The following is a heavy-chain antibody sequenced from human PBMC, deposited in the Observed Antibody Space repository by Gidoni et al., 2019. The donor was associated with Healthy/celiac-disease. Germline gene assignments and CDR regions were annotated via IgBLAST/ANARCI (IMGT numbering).Heavy chain of an antibody. CDR1: GFTFSSSA. Sequence: EVQLLESGGGLVQPGGSLRLSCAASGFTFSSSAMSWVRQAPGQGLEWVSAISGSGGSTYYADSVKGRFTISRDNSKNTLYLQMNSLRAEDTAVYYCAKEEWLERGAFDIWGQGTMVTVSS. J-gene: IGHJ3*02. V-gene: IGHV3-23*01. CDR2: ISGSGGST. CDR3: AKEEWLERGAFDI. D-gene: IGHD3-3*01.